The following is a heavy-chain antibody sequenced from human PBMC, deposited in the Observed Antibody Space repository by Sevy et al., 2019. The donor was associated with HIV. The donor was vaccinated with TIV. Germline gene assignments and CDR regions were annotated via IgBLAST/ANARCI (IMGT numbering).Heavy chain of an antibody. D-gene: IGHD3-22*01. Sequence: ASVKVSCKASGGTFSNYAISWVRQAPGQGLEWMGGFIPMLDTANYAQKFQGKVTLTADGSTTTAYMELSSLRSDDTAVYYWAGSYFDGSGYSPLYYYGMDVWGQGTTVTVSS. J-gene: IGHJ6*02. CDR1: GGTFSNYA. V-gene: IGHV1-69*13. CDR2: FIPMLDTA. CDR3: AGSYFDGSGYSPLYYYGMDV.